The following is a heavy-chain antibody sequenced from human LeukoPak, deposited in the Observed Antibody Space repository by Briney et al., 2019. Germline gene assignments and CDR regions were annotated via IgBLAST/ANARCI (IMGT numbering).Heavy chain of an antibody. J-gene: IGHJ5*01. CDR3: ALAPSSNWFDF. CDR2: IHYSGSS. V-gene: IGHV4-59*03. CDR1: GDSTSNFY. Sequence: ASETLSLTCTVYGDSTSNFYWNWIRQSPGKGMEWIGNIHYSGSSVYNPSLKSRGTISIDTSRRQFFLKLNSVTAADTAVYFCALAPSSNWFDFWGPGTLVTVSS.